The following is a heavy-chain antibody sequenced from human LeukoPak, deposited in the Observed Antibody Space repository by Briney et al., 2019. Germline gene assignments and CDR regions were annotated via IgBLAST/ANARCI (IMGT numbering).Heavy chain of an antibody. CDR1: GFTFSSYA. J-gene: IGHJ6*02. D-gene: IGHD4-17*01. CDR3: ARDTTVTTGYYYGMDV. Sequence: SGESLRLSCAASGFTFSSYAMHWVRQAPGKGLEWVAVISYDGSNKYYADSVKGRFTISRDNSKNTLYLQMNSLRAEDTAVYYCARDTTVTTGYYYGMDVWGQGTTVTVSS. V-gene: IGHV3-30-3*01. CDR2: ISYDGSNK.